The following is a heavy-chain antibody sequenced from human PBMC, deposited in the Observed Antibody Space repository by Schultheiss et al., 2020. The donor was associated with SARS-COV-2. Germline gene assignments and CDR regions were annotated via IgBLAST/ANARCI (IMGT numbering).Heavy chain of an antibody. CDR3: AKDPKEWELFLSADY. V-gene: IGHV3-30*18. CDR2: ISYDGSNK. J-gene: IGHJ4*02. CDR1: GFTFSSYG. D-gene: IGHD1-26*01. Sequence: GGSLRLSCAASGFTFSSYGMHWVRQAPGKGLEWVAVISYDGSNKYYADSVKGRFTISRDNSKNTLYLQMNSLRAEDTAVYYCAKDPKEWELFLSADYWGQGTLVTVSS.